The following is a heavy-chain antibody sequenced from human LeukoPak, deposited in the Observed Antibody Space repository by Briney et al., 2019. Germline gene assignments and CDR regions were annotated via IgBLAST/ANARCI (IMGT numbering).Heavy chain of an antibody. Sequence: ASVKVSCKASGYTFTGYYMHWVRQAPGQGLEWMGWINPNSGGTNYAQKFQGRVTMTRDTSTSTVYMELSSLRSEDTAVYYCARDSTHQHDPWGQGTLVTVSS. D-gene: IGHD2-2*01. J-gene: IGHJ5*02. CDR1: GYTFTGYY. CDR2: INPNSGGT. V-gene: IGHV1-2*02. CDR3: ARDSTHQHDP.